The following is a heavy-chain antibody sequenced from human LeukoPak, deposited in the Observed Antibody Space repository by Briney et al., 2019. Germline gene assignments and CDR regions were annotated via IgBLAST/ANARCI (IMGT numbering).Heavy chain of an antibody. J-gene: IGHJ4*02. Sequence: SVKVSCKASGGTFSSYAISWVRQAPGQGLEWMGRIIPILGIANYAQKFQGRVTITADKSTSTAYMELSSLRSEDTAVYYCARDQGIAAAGTSGYWGQGTLVTVSS. CDR1: GGTFSSYA. CDR2: IIPILGIA. CDR3: ARDQGIAAAGTSGY. V-gene: IGHV1-69*04. D-gene: IGHD6-13*01.